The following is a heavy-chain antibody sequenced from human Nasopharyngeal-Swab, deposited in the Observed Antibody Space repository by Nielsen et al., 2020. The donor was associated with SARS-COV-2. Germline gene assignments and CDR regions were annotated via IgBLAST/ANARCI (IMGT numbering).Heavy chain of an antibody. CDR3: ARDPGGILFPSVYMDV. D-gene: IGHD2-15*01. CDR2: INPNSGGT. V-gene: IGHV1-2*04. Sequence: GSVKVSCMASGYTFTRYYMHWVRKAPGQGLVWMGWINPNSGGTNYAQKFPGWVTMTRDTSISTVYMELSRLRSDDMSVYYCARDPGGILFPSVYMDVWGKGTTVTVSS. J-gene: IGHJ6*03. CDR1: GYTFTRYY.